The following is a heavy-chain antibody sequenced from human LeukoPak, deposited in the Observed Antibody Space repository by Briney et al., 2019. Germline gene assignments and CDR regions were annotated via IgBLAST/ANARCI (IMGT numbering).Heavy chain of an antibody. V-gene: IGHV3-21*01. CDR2: ISSSSSYI. CDR3: ATSHPIFDIAAAGTDY. D-gene: IGHD6-13*01. Sequence: GGSLRLSCAASGFTFSSYSMNWVRQAPGKGLEWVSSISSSSSYIYYADSAKGRFTISRDNAKNSLYLQINSLRAEDTAVYYCATSHPIFDIAAAGTDYWGQGTLVTVSS. J-gene: IGHJ4*02. CDR1: GFTFSSYS.